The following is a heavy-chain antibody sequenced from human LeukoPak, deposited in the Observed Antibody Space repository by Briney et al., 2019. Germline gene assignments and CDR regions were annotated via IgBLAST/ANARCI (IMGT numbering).Heavy chain of an antibody. CDR2: ISGGGETT. Sequence: PGGSLRLSCAASGFTLNNYAMIWVRQAPGKGREWVSSISGGGETTYYADSAKGRFTISRDNSQNTLYLQMNSLRAEDTAVYYCARDYADYVGYFFFDYWGQGTLVTVSS. J-gene: IGHJ4*02. CDR3: ARDYADYVGYFFFDY. V-gene: IGHV3-23*01. D-gene: IGHD4-17*01. CDR1: GFTLNNYA.